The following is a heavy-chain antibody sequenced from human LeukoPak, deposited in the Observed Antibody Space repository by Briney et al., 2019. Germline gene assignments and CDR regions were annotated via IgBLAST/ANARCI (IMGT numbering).Heavy chain of an antibody. CDR1: GFTFSSYA. V-gene: IGHV3-23*01. CDR2: ISGSGGST. CDR3: AKLTTGVWVYYGMDV. D-gene: IGHD4-17*01. J-gene: IGHJ6*02. Sequence: GGSLRLSCAASGFTFSSYAMSWVRQAPGKGLEWVSAISGSGGSTYYADSVKGRFTISRDNSKNTLYLQMNSLRAEDTAVYYCAKLTTGVWVYYGMDVWGQGTTVTVSS.